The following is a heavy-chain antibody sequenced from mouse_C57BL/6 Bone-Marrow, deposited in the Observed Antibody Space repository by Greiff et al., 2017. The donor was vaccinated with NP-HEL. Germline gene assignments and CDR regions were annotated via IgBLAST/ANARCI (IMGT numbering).Heavy chain of an antibody. V-gene: IGHV1-52*01. D-gene: IGHD2-12*01. CDR3: AREDYSNDGGYCYFDV. J-gene: IGHJ1*03. CDR2: IDHSASET. CDR1: GYTFTSYW. Sequence: QVQLQQSGAELVRPGSSVKLSCKASGYTFTSYWMHWVKQRPIQGLEWIGNIDHSASETPYNQTFKDKATLTVDKYSSTTYMKLSSLTSEDSAVYYCAREDYSNDGGYCYFDVWGTGTTVTVSS.